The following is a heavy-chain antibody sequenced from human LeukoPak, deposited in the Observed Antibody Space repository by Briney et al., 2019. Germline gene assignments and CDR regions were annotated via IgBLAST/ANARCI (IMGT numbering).Heavy chain of an antibody. D-gene: IGHD4-11*01. CDR3: ARGDYNLFDY. J-gene: IGHJ4*02. CDR2: ISSSSSTI. V-gene: IGHV3-48*04. Sequence: GGSLRLSCAASGFTFSSYSMNWVRQAPGKGLEWVSYISSSSSTIYYADSVEGRFTISRDNAKNSLYLQMNSLRAEDTAVYYCARGDYNLFDYWGQGTLVTVSS. CDR1: GFTFSSYS.